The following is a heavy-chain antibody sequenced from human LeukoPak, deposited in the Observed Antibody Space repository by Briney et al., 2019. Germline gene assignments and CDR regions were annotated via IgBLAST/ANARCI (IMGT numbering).Heavy chain of an antibody. D-gene: IGHD3-10*01. J-gene: IGHJ6*02. Sequence: GGSLRLSCAAPGFTFSSYGMHWVRQAPGKGLEWVAFIRYDGSNKYYADSVKGRFTISRDNSKNTLYLQMNSLRAEDTAVYYCANDLSGYYYGMDVWGQGTTVTVSS. CDR1: GFTFSSYG. CDR3: ANDLSGYYYGMDV. CDR2: IRYDGSNK. V-gene: IGHV3-30*02.